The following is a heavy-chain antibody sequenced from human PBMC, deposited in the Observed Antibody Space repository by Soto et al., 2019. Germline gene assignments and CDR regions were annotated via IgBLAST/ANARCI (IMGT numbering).Heavy chain of an antibody. V-gene: IGHV2-70*01. CDR1: GFSLSTSGMC. CDR2: IDWDDDK. Sequence: SGPTLVNPTQTLTLTCTFSGFSLSTSGMCVSWIRQPPGKALEWLALIDWDDDKYYSTSLKTRLTISKDTSKNQVVLTMTNMDPVDTATYYFVRLPRDDYGDYGVENYYGMDVWGQGTTVTVSS. D-gene: IGHD4-17*01. CDR3: VRLPRDDYGDYGVENYYGMDV. J-gene: IGHJ6*02.